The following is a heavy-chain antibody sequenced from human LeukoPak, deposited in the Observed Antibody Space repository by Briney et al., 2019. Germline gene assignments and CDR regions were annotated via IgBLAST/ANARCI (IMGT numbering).Heavy chain of an antibody. CDR2: IYYSGST. V-gene: IGHV4-59*01. CDR3: VRAATGTRYGMDV. CDR1: GGSISSYY. J-gene: IGHJ6*02. Sequence: PSETLPLTCTVSGGSISSYYWSWIRQSPVKGLEWIGYIYYSGSTNYNPSLKSRVTISVDTSKNQLSLKLRSVTAADTAVYYCVRAATGTRYGMDVWGQGTTVTVSS. D-gene: IGHD1-1*01.